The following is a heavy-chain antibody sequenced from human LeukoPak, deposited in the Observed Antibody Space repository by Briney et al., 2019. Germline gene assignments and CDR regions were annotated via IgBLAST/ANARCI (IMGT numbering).Heavy chain of an antibody. D-gene: IGHD3-22*01. Sequence: ASVKVSCKASGYTFTGYYMHWVRQAPGQGLEWMGRINPNSGDTNYAQKFQGRVTMTRDTSISTAYMELSRLRSDDTAVYYCARGYYYDSSGYETMNERIDYWGQGTLVTVSS. V-gene: IGHV1-2*06. CDR2: INPNSGDT. J-gene: IGHJ4*02. CDR1: GYTFTGYY. CDR3: ARGYYYDSSGYETMNERIDY.